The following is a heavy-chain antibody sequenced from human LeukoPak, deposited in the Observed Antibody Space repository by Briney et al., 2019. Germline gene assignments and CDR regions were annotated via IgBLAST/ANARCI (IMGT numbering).Heavy chain of an antibody. J-gene: IGHJ5*02. V-gene: IGHV3-53*01. CDR2: IYSGGST. D-gene: IGHD6-6*01. CDR3: ARGGSSSNNWYNWFDP. CDR1: GFTVSSNY. Sequence: GGSLRLSCAASGFTVSSNYMSWVRQAPGKGLEWVSVIYSGGSTYYADSVKGRFTISRDNSKNTLYLQMNSLRAEDTAVYYCARGGSSSNNWYNWFDPWGQGTLVTVSS.